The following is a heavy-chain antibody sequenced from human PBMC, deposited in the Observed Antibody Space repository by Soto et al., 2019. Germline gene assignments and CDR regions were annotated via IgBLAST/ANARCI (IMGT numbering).Heavy chain of an antibody. CDR3: ARQALEAAGRNYYYYMDV. CDR1: GGSISSSSYY. V-gene: IGHV4-39*01. D-gene: IGHD6-13*01. CDR2: IYYSGIT. Sequence: SETLSLTCTVSGGSISSSSYYWGWIRQPPGKGLEWIGSIYYSGITYYNPSLKSRVTISVDTSKNQFSLKLTSVTAADTAVYYCARQALEAAGRNYYYYMDVWGKGTTVTVSS. J-gene: IGHJ6*03.